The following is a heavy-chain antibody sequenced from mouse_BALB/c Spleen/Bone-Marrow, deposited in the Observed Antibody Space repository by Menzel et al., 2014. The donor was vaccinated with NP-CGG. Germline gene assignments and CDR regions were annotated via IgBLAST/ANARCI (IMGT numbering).Heavy chain of an antibody. CDR1: GYTFTDYT. CDR2: INPNIGGT. J-gene: IGHJ2*01. V-gene: IGHV1-22*01. Sequence: EVKLVESGPELVKPGASVKISCKTSGYTFTDYTLHWVKQSHGKSLEWIGGINPNIGGTTYNQKFKDKASLTLSKSSTTAYMELRSLTSEDSAVYFCARGRWYYWGQGTTLTVSS. D-gene: IGHD2-3*01. CDR3: ARGRWYY.